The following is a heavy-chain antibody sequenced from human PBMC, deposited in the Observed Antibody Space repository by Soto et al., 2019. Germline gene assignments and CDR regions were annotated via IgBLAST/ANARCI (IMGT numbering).Heavy chain of an antibody. CDR1: GYFFAGYW. D-gene: IGHD6-13*01. V-gene: IGHV5-51*01. J-gene: IGHJ5*02. CDR3: ARQGAAVPTVPLIWFDP. Sequence: PGESLKISCKGSGYFFAGYWIAWVRQMPGKGLEWMGIIYPDNSNTKYSRSFQGQVTISADKSSSTAYLQWSSLKASDTAIYYCARQGAAVPTVPLIWFDPWGQVTLVTVSS. CDR2: IYPDNSNT.